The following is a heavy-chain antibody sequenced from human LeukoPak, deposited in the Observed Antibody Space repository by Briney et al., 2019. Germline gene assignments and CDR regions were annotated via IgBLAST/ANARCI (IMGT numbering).Heavy chain of an antibody. V-gene: IGHV3-53*05. CDR3: FDP. CDR2: IYSGGST. CDR1: GFTVSSDY. Sequence: PGGSLRLSCAASGFTVSSDYMSWVRQAPGKGLEWVSVIYSGGSTYYADSVKGRFTIPRDKSKNTVYLQMNSLRFEDTAMYYWFDPWGQGTLVTVSS. J-gene: IGHJ5*02.